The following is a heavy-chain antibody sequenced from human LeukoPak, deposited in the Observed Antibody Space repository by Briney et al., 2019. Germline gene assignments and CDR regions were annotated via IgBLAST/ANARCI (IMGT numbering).Heavy chain of an antibody. Sequence: SETLSLTCAVYGGSFSGYYWSWIRQPPGKGLEWIREINHSGSTNYNPSLKSRVTISVDTSKNQFSLKLSSVTAADTAVYYCARPRRARAYCSSTSCHSRAFDIWGQGTMVTVSS. CDR1: GGSFSGYY. CDR3: ARPRRARAYCSSTSCHSRAFDI. V-gene: IGHV4-34*01. D-gene: IGHD2-2*01. CDR2: INHSGST. J-gene: IGHJ3*02.